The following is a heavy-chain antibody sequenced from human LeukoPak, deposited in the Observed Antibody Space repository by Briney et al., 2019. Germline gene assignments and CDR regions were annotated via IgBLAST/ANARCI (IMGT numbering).Heavy chain of an antibody. D-gene: IGHD3-10*01. J-gene: IGHJ4*02. Sequence: GEPLKISCKGFGYSFTSYWIGWVRQMPGKGLEWMGIIYPGDSDTRYSPSFQGQVTISADKSISTAYLQWSSLKASDTAMYYCARGPRITMVRGWDYFDYWGQGTLVTVSS. CDR1: GYSFTSYW. CDR3: ARGPRITMVRGWDYFDY. V-gene: IGHV5-51*01. CDR2: IYPGDSDT.